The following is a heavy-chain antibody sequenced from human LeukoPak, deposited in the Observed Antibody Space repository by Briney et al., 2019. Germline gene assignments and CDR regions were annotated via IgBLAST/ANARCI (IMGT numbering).Heavy chain of an antibody. D-gene: IGHD4-17*01. CDR2: IWSDSTNK. CDR1: GFTFSTYA. CDR3: ARDRLTTVTTFHFEY. Sequence: PGRSLRLSCAASGFTFSTYAMHWVRQAPGKGLEWVAVIWSDSTNKYYADSVRGRFTISRDNSKNTLYLQMSSLRAEDTAMYYCARDRLTTVTTFHFEYWGQGTLVTVSS. V-gene: IGHV3-33*01. J-gene: IGHJ4*02.